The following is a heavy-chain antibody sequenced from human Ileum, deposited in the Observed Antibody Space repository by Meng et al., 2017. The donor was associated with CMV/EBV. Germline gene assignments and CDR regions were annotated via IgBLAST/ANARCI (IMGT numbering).Heavy chain of an antibody. V-gene: IGHV4-4*07. D-gene: IGHD2-15*01. CDR2: IYTSGNT. CDR1: CGTISNYY. Sequence: QVKVQESGPGLVKTSETLSLTCSVSCGTISNYYWSWIRQPAGKGLEWIAHIYTSGNTNYNPSLKSRVTISLDTSKNQFSLNLRSVTATDSAVYYCVRQVVAASFDYWGQGALVTVSS. J-gene: IGHJ4*02. CDR3: VRQVVAASFDY.